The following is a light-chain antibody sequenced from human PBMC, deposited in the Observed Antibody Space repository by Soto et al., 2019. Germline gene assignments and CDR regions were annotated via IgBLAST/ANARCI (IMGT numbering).Light chain of an antibody. V-gene: IGKV4-1*01. CDR2: WAS. Sequence: DIVMTQSPDSLAVSLGERATINCKSSQSVIHTSNNKSYLAWYQQKAGQPPELLLYWASARDSGVPDRFSGSGSGTDFTLPISSLQAEDLAVYYCQQYYSTPRTFGQGTKVEIK. CDR3: QQYYSTPRT. J-gene: IGKJ2*01. CDR1: QSVIHTSNNKSY.